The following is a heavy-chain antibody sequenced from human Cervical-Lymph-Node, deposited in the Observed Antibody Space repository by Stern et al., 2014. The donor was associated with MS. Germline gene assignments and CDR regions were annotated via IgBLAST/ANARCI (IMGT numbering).Heavy chain of an antibody. D-gene: IGHD1-14*01. J-gene: IGHJ4*02. CDR2: MSYDGGNE. Sequence: MQLVESGGGVVQPGMSLRLSCVASDFPFSHFAMHWVRQAPGKGLEWLASMSYDGGNEYYADSVKGRFTISRDNPRNNLYLHMNGLKPEDTAIYYCAKDTGGGFDYWGQGTLVTVSS. V-gene: IGHV3-30-3*01. CDR1: DFPFSHFA. CDR3: AKDTGGGFDY.